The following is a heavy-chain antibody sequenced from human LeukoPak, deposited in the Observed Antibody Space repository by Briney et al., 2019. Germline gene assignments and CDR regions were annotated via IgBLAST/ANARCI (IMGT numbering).Heavy chain of an antibody. CDR1: GFTFGNYA. CDR2: ISGDGGTT. V-gene: IGHV3-23*01. J-gene: IGHJ4*02. CDR3: AKDPSYGSGTLYPTFDN. D-gene: IGHD3-10*01. Sequence: PGGSLRLSCAVSGFTFGNYAMNWVRQAPGKGLEWVSSISGDGGTTYYTDSMRGRLTISRDNSQSTLFLQMNSLRAEDTAVYYCAKDPSYGSGTLYPTFDNWGQGTLVTVSS.